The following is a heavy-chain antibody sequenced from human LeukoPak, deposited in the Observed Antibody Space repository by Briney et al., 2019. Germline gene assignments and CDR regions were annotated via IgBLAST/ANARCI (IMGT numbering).Heavy chain of an antibody. Sequence: GESLKISCQGSGYSFTSYWIGWVRPMPGKGLEWMGIIYPGDSDTRYSPSFQGQVTISADKSISTAYLQWSSLKASDTALYYCARSSVAIEGWFDHWGQGTLVTVSS. CDR1: GYSFTSYW. CDR2: IYPGDSDT. CDR3: ARSSVAIEGWFDH. J-gene: IGHJ5*02. D-gene: IGHD5-12*01. V-gene: IGHV5-51*01.